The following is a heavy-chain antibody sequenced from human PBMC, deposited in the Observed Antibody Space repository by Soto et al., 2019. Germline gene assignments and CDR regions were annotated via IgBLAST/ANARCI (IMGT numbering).Heavy chain of an antibody. V-gene: IGHV3-30-3*01. CDR3: XRDSITYYYDSSGYFDY. CDR1: GFTFSSYA. J-gene: IGHJ4*02. Sequence: GGSLRLSCAASGFTFSSYAMHWVRQAPGKGLEWVAVISYDGSNKYYADSVKGRFTISRDNSKNTLYLQMNSLRAEDTAVYYCXRDSITYYYDSSGYFDYWGQGTLVTVSS. CDR2: ISYDGSNK. D-gene: IGHD3-22*01.